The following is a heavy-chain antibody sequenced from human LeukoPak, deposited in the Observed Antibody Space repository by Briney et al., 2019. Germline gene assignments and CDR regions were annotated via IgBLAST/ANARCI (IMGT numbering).Heavy chain of an antibody. CDR2: MKPNSGQT. V-gene: IGHV1-8*01. Sequence: GASVTVSCKTSGYTFSKYDVNWVRQATGQGLEWMGWMKPNSGQTGYAQRFQGRIIMTRYTSISTAYTQLNSLTSEDTAKYYCARGPPERTYSDFWGQGTLVTVSS. CDR3: ARGPPERTYSDF. J-gene: IGHJ4*02. D-gene: IGHD4-11*01. CDR1: GYTFSKYD.